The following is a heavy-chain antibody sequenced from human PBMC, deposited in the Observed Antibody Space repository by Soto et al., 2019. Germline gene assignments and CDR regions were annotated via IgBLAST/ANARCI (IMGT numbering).Heavy chain of an antibody. CDR2: MEPSTGRT. CDR3: ARGVSAGVDY. V-gene: IGHV1-8*01. D-gene: IGHD1-26*01. CDR1: GYSFTSLD. J-gene: IGHJ4*02. Sequence: QVQLVQSGAEVREPGASVKVSCKASGYSFTSLDINWVRQTAGQGLEWMGWMEPSTGRTGYALKFQGRVTMTRDTSINTAYMELTTLTSDDTAFYYCARGVSAGVDYWGQGTLVIVSS.